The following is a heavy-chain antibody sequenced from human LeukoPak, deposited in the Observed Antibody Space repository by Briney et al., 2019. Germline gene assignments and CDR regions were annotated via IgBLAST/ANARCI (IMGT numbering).Heavy chain of an antibody. CDR2: ITTSDGNT. CDR3: WKKLGLRNDC. D-gene: IGHD3-16*01. J-gene: IGHJ4*02. V-gene: IGHV3-23*01. Sequence: PGGSLRLSCAASGFTFSSYTMSWVRQAPGKGLEWVSTITTSDGNTYYADSVKGRFTVSRDNSKNTLFLQMSSLIAEDTALDYCWKKLGLRNDCWGRGTLVTVS. CDR1: GFTFSSYT.